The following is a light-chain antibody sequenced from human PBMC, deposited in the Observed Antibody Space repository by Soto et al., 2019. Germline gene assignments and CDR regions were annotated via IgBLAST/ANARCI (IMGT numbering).Light chain of an antibody. CDR2: GAS. Sequence: EIVLTQSPGTLSLSPGERATLSCRASQSVSNSYLAWYQQKPGQAPRLLIYGASSRATGIPDRFSGSGSGADFTLTISRLEPEDFAVFYCQQYGSPPFTFGPGTKVDIK. CDR1: QSVSNSY. CDR3: QQYGSPPFT. J-gene: IGKJ3*01. V-gene: IGKV3-20*01.